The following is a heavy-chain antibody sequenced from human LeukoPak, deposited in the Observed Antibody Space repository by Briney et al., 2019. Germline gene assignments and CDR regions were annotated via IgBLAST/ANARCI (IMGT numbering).Heavy chain of an antibody. CDR1: GFTFSSYG. CDR2: IWYDGSNK. V-gene: IGHV3-33*01. CDR3: ARGQDGCYSGGSCYNRGAFDI. D-gene: IGHD2-15*01. J-gene: IGHJ3*02. Sequence: PGGSLRLSCAASGFTFSSYGMHWVRQAPGKGLEWVAVIWYDGSNKYYADSVKGRFAISRDNSKNTLYLQMNSLRAEDTAVYYCARGQDGCYSGGSCYNRGAFDIWGQGTMVTVSS.